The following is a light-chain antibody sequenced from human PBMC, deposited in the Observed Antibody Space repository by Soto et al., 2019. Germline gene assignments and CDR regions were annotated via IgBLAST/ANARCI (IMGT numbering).Light chain of an antibody. CDR2: GAS. J-gene: IGKJ4*01. CDR3: QQYGSSRLT. Sequence: ESVLTQSPGTLSLSPGERATLSCRASQSVSSNYLAWYQQKPGQAPRLLIYGASSRATGIPDRFSGSGSGTDFTLTISRLEPEDFAVYYCQQYGSSRLTFGGGTKVDI. CDR1: QSVSSNY. V-gene: IGKV3-20*01.